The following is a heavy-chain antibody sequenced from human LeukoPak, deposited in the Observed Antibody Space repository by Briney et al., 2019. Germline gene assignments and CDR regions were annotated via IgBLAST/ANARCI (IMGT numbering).Heavy chain of an antibody. CDR3: AREVSAVAGRGDWFDP. CDR2: INPNSGGT. J-gene: IGHJ5*02. D-gene: IGHD6-19*01. Sequence: ASVTVSCKASGYTFTGYYMHWVRQAPGQGLEWMGWINPNSGGTNYAQKFQGRVTMTRDTSISTAYMELSRLRSDDTAVYYCAREVSAVAGRGDWFDPWGQGTLVTVSS. V-gene: IGHV1-2*02. CDR1: GYTFTGYY.